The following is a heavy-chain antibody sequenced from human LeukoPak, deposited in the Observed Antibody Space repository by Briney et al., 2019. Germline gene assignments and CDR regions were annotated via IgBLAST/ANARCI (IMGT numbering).Heavy chain of an antibody. CDR2: IYDTGST. J-gene: IGHJ4*02. Sequence: SSETLCLTCTVSGGSISSGGYYWSWIRQHPGKGLGGGGYIYDTGSTYYTPSLKSRVTISVDTSKTHSSLNLSPVTAADTAVYYCARAVGDGYNARHNDCWGPGTLVTVSS. CDR1: GGSISSGGYY. CDR3: ARAVGDGYNARHNDC. V-gene: IGHV4-31*03. D-gene: IGHD5-24*01.